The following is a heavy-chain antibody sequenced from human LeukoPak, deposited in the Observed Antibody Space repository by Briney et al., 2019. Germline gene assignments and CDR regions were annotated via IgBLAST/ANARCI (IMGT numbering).Heavy chain of an antibody. CDR3: ARRRDGYNRAFDI. CDR1: GFPFSPYW. D-gene: IGHD5-24*01. J-gene: IGHJ3*02. Sequence: PGGSLRLSCAASGFPFSPYWMSWVRQAPGKGLEWVATIKQDGSEKYYVDAVRGRFTIARDNAKTSLYLQMNSLRAEDTAVYYCARRRDGYNRAFDIWGQGTMVTVSS. CDR2: IKQDGSEK. V-gene: IGHV3-7*01.